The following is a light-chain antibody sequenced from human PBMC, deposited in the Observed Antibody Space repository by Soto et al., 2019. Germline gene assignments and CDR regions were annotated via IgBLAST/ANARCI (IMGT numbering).Light chain of an antibody. V-gene: IGKV3-20*01. J-gene: IGKJ2*01. Sequence: IVLTQSAGILSLYPGERATLSCRASQTVSGNYLAWYQQKPGQSPRLLIYGSSDRATGIPDRFSGSGSGTDFTLTINRVEPEDFAVYYCQQYGSSPPYTFGQGTTLEI. CDR3: QQYGSSPPYT. CDR1: QTVSGNY. CDR2: GSS.